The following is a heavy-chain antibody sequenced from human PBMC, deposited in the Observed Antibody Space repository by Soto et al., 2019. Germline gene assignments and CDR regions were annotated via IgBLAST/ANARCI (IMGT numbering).Heavy chain of an antibody. J-gene: IGHJ4*01. CDR1: GGCISSGAYY. CDR3: ARTSRYFDC. V-gene: IGHV4-31*03. CDR2: IYYSGST. Sequence: SETRSHTRTVSGGCISSGAYYWSWIRQHPGKGLEWMGYIYYSGSTYSNPSLKSRVAIQVDTAKKQLSQKLSSLTAVDTAVYYCARTSRYFDCWGQGALVT.